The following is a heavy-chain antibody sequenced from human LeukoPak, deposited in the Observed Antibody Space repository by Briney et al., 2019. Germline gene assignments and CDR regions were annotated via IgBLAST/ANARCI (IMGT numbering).Heavy chain of an antibody. CDR1: GFTVSSYS. J-gene: IGHJ4*02. V-gene: IGHV3-21*01. CDR3: ARDAMVRAPGGDY. Sequence: GGSLRLSCAASGFTVSSYSMNWVRQAPGKGLEWVSSISSSSSYIYYADPVKGRFTISRDNAKNSLYLQMNSLRAEDTAVYYCARDAMVRAPGGDYWGQGTLVTVSS. CDR2: ISSSSSYI. D-gene: IGHD3-10*01.